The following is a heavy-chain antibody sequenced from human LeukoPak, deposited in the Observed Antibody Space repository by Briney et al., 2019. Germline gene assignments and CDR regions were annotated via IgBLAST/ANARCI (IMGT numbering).Heavy chain of an antibody. CDR1: GFTVNSNY. Sequence: GGSLRLSCAASGFTVNSNYMSWVRKAPGKGLEWVSVIYSGGSSYYADSVKGRFTISRDNSKNTLYLQMNSLRAEDTAVYYCARMDMAPIAFDYWGQGTLVTVSS. V-gene: IGHV3-53*01. CDR3: ARMDMAPIAFDY. J-gene: IGHJ4*02. D-gene: IGHD5-24*01. CDR2: IYSGGSS.